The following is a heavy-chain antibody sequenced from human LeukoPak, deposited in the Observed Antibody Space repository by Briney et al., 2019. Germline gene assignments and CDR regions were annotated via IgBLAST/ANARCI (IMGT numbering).Heavy chain of an antibody. V-gene: IGHV1-8*01. J-gene: IGHJ4*02. CDR2: MNPNSGNT. Sequence: ASVKVSCEASGYTFTSYDINWVRQATGQGLEWMGWMNPNSGNTGYAQKFQGRVTMTRNTSISTAYMELSSLRSEDTAVYYCARGIAVAGTRAVGYWGQGTLVTVSS. CDR3: ARGIAVAGTRAVGY. D-gene: IGHD6-19*01. CDR1: GYTFTSYD.